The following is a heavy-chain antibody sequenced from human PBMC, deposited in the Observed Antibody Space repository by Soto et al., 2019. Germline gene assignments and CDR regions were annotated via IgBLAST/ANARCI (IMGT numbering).Heavy chain of an antibody. J-gene: IGHJ6*02. V-gene: IGHV5-51*01. CDR1: GYTFTTCW. CDR2: IYPNDSDK. CDR3: ARTPRYYNGMDV. Sequence: PGESLTISCKTSGYTFTTCWIGWVRQRPGKGLEWMGIIYPNDSDKRYNPSFQGQVTMSVDQSITTAYLQWSYLKASDTAMYHCARTPRYYNGMDVWGQGTTVTVSS.